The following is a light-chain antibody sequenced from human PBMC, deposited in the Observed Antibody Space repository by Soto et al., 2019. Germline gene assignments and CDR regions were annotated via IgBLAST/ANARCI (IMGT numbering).Light chain of an antibody. CDR2: DVS. V-gene: IGLV2-14*01. CDR3: SSYTSSTTRV. CDR1: SSDVGDYNY. Sequence: QSALTQPASESGSPGQSITISCTGTSSDVGDYNYVSWYQQHPGKAPKLMIYDVSNRPSGVSNRFSGSKSGNTASLTISGLQAEDEADYYCSSYTSSTTRVFGTGTKLTVL. J-gene: IGLJ1*01.